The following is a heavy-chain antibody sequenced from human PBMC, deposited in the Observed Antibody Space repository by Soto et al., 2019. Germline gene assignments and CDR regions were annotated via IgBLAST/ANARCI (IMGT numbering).Heavy chain of an antibody. CDR2: ISGSGRST. D-gene: IGHD3-16*02. Sequence: GGSLRLSCAASGFTFSSYAMSLVRQAPGKGLEWVSAISGSGRSTYYADSVKCRFTISSDNSKNTLYLQMNSLRAEDTAVYYCAISYDYIWGSYRYPANFDYWGQGTLVTVSS. J-gene: IGHJ4*02. CDR1: GFTFSSYA. CDR3: AISYDYIWGSYRYPANFDY. V-gene: IGHV3-23*01.